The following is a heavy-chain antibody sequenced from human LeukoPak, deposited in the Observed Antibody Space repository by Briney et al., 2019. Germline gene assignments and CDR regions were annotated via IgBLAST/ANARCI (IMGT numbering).Heavy chain of an antibody. Sequence: GGSLRLSCAASGFTFSSYDMHWVRQAPGKGLEWVAFIQYDGSNKYYADSVKGRFTISRDNSKNTLYLQINSLRVEDTAVYYCAKDLTATDDKRGQGTMVTVSS. J-gene: IGHJ4*02. CDR2: IQYDGSNK. V-gene: IGHV3-30*02. CDR3: AKDLTATDDK. D-gene: IGHD3-9*01. CDR1: GFTFSSYD.